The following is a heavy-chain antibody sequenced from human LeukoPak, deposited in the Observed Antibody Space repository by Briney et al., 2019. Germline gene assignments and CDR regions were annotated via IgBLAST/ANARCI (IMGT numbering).Heavy chain of an antibody. J-gene: IGHJ4*02. D-gene: IGHD6-13*01. CDR3: ARYLSAAGNPDVFDY. CDR2: IYYSGST. CDR1: GGSISSYY. V-gene: IGHV4-59*01. Sequence: SETLSLTCTVSGGSISSYYWSWIRQPPGKGLEWIGYIYYSGSTNYNPSLKSRVTISVDTSKNQFSLKLSSVTAADTAVYYCARYLSAAGNPDVFDYWGQGTLVTVPS.